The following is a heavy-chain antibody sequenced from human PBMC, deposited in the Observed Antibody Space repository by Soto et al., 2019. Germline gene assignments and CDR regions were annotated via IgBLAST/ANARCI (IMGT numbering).Heavy chain of an antibody. Sequence: QVQLQESGPGLVKPPQTLSLTCTVSGGSISTGGNYWSWIRQHPGKGLEWIGHTYPSGRTYYNPSIKSRVPLSVDTSKNQFSPKLSSVTAAGTAVYYCARARGYCSGGSCYCWVDPWGQGPLVTVSS. CDR3: ARARGYCSGGSCYCWVDP. CDR2: TYPSGRT. D-gene: IGHD2-15*01. CDR1: GGSISTGGNY. J-gene: IGHJ5*02. V-gene: IGHV4-31*03.